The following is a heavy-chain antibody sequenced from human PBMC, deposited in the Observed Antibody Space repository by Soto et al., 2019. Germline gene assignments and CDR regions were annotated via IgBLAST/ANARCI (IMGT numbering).Heavy chain of an antibody. D-gene: IGHD2-15*01. CDR3: ARRRYCSGGSCDINWFDP. V-gene: IGHV2-5*01. CDR2: IYWNDDE. CDR1: GFSLSTGGVG. Sequence: SGPTLVNPTQTLTLTCTFSGFSLSTGGVGVGGLRQPPGKALEWLAVIYWNDDERYSPSLKSRVTITKDTSKTQVVLTMTNMDPMDTATYYCARRRYCSGGSCDINWFDPWGQGTLVTVSS. J-gene: IGHJ5*02.